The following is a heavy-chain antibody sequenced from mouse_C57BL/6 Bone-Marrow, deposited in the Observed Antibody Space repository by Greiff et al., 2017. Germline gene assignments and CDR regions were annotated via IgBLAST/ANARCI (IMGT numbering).Heavy chain of an antibody. CDR1: GYSITSGYY. CDR2: IRYYGSN. V-gene: IGHV3-6*01. Sequence: EVQLQQSGPGLVKPSQSLSLTCSVPGYSITSGYYWNWIRQFPGNNLEWMGYIRYYGSNNYTSSLNNRISIIRVTSRIQFCLKLNSVTTEETATYYCANGGREYDGYCDVWSTGTTVTVAS. D-gene: IGHD2-12*01. CDR3: ANGGREYDGYCDV. J-gene: IGHJ1*03.